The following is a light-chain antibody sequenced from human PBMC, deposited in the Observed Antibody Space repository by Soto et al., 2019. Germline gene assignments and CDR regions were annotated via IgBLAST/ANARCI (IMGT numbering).Light chain of an antibody. CDR3: QQRSNWPSIT. CDR1: QSVSNK. V-gene: IGKV3-11*01. J-gene: IGKJ5*01. Sequence: EIVMTQSPATLSVSPGERATLSGRASQSVSNKLAWYQQKPGQAPRLLIYGAYNRATGTPDRFSGSGSGTDFTLTIRRLETEDLAVYYCQQRSNWPSITVGQGPRLEI. CDR2: GAY.